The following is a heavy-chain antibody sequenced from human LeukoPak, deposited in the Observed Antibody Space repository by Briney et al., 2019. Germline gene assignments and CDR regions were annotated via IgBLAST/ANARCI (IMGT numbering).Heavy chain of an antibody. CDR1: GGSVSSGSYY. CDR3: ARGYSSGWGLYWYFDL. Sequence: SETLSLTCTVSGGSVSSGSYYWSWIRQPPGKGLEWIGYIYYSGSTNYNPSLKSRVTISVDTSKNQFSLKLSSVTAADTAVYCCARGYSSGWGLYWYFDLWGRGTLVTVSS. D-gene: IGHD6-19*01. CDR2: IYYSGST. J-gene: IGHJ2*01. V-gene: IGHV4-61*01.